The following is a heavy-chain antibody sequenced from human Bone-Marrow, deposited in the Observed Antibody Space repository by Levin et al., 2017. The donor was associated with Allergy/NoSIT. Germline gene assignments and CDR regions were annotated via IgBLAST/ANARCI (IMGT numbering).Heavy chain of an antibody. CDR1: DGSLTNFY. CDR2: VYDSGST. V-gene: IGHV4-4*07. D-gene: IGHD5/OR15-5a*01. Sequence: SETLSLTCSVSDGSLTNFYWNWIRQPAGKGLEWIGRVYDSGSTNFNPVLSSRVAMSVDTSKNQFSLRLRSVTAADRAVFFCAGTRPTSVWTGDVFDFWGQGTLLTVSS. J-gene: IGHJ1*01. CDR3: AGTRPTSVWTGDVFDF.